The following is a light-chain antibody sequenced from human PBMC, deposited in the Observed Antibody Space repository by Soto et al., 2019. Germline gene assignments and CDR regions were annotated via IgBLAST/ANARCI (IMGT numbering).Light chain of an antibody. Sequence: QSALTQPPSPSGSPGQSVTISCTGTSREVGGYKSVSWYQQHPGKAPKLMIYGVSTRPSGVPDRFSGSKSGNTASLTVSGLQAEDEADYYCSSYAGRNNAVVFGGGTKVTVL. CDR3: SSYAGRNNAVV. J-gene: IGLJ2*01. V-gene: IGLV2-8*01. CDR1: SREVGGYKS. CDR2: GVS.